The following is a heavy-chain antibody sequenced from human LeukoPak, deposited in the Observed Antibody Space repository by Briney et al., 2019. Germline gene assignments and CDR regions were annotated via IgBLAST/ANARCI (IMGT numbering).Heavy chain of an antibody. CDR2: INPSGGST. J-gene: IGHJ6*02. D-gene: IGHD3-10*01. Sequence: ASVKVSCKASGYTFTSYYMHWVRQAPGQGLEWMGIINPSGGSTSYAQKFQGRVTITADESTSTAYMELSSLRSEDTAVYYCARAGSMVRGLDYYYYGMDVWGQGTTVTVSS. CDR1: GYTFTSYY. CDR3: ARAGSMVRGLDYYYYGMDV. V-gene: IGHV1-46*01.